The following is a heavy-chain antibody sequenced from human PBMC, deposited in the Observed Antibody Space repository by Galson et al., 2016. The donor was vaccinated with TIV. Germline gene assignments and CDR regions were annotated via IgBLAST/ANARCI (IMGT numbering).Heavy chain of an antibody. D-gene: IGHD3-22*01. CDR3: ARSSYDSSVYFVQ. Sequence: SEPLSLTCSVSGDSISAYYWSWLRQSPRKELEWIGYIYGSGDTNYNPSLENRVTISLDTSKNQVSLILTSVTTADTAIYFGARSSYDSSVYFVQWGQAALVTVSP. V-gene: IGHV4-59*01. CDR1: GDSISAYY. CDR2: IYGSGDT. J-gene: IGHJ4*02.